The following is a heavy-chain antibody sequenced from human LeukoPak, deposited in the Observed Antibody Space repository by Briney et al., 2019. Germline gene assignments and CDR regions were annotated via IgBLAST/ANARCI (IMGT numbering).Heavy chain of an antibody. CDR2: MYYSGST. D-gene: IGHD4-23*01. V-gene: IGHV4-59*08. Sequence: PSETLSLTCTVSGGSISNYYWSWIRQPPGKGLEWIGYMYYSGSTNYNPSLKSRVTISVDMSKNQVSLKLSSVTAADTAVYYCARQYTVVTPTDAFDIWGQGTMVTVSS. CDR3: ARQYTVVTPTDAFDI. CDR1: GGSISNYY. J-gene: IGHJ3*02.